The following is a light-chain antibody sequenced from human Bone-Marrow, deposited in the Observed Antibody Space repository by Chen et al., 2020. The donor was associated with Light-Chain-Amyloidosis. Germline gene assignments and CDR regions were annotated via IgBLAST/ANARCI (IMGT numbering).Light chain of an antibody. CDR1: SNNVGNEG. CDR3: SEGDESVRGWV. J-gene: IGLJ3*02. CDR2: RNH. Sequence: QAGLTQPPSVSKALRQTATLTCTGNSNNVGNEGAVWLQQYQGHPPKLLSYRNHKRPSGISERLAASRSGNTDYLTISGRQPGDEADCCCSEGDESVRGWVFGGGTKLTVL. V-gene: IGLV10-54*01.